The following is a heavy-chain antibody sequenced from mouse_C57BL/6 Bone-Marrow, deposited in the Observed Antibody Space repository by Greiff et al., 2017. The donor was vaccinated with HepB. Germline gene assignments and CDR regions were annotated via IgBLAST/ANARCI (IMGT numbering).Heavy chain of an antibody. CDR3: GRGGDAKPYFDY. Sequence: EVHLVESGGGLVKPGGSLKLSCAASGFTFSDYGMHWVRQAPEKGLEWVAYISSGSSTIYYADTVKGRFTISRDNAKNTLFLQMTSLRSEDTAMYYCGRGGDAKPYFDYWGQGTTLTVSS. D-gene: IGHD6-1*01. CDR2: ISSGSSTI. J-gene: IGHJ2*01. CDR1: GFTFSDYG. V-gene: IGHV5-17*01.